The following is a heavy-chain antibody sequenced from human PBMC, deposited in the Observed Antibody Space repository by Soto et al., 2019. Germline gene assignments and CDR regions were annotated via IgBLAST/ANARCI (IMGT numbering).Heavy chain of an antibody. J-gene: IGHJ6*02. CDR2: MSDEGSPK. Sequence: QVQLVESGGGVVQPGRSLRLSCTAYGFSFSSHGMHWVRQAPGKGLEWGAVMSDEGSPKYYADSVQGRFTISRDNSKNTLYLQMHSLRDEDTAVYYGAKGSEANGMDGRGQGTTVTVTS. CDR1: GFSFSSHG. V-gene: IGHV3-30*18. CDR3: AKGSEANGMDG.